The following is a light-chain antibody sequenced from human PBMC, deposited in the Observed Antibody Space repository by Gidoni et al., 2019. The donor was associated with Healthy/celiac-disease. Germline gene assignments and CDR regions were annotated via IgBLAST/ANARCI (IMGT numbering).Light chain of an antibody. CDR2: AAS. CDR3: QQRYSTPYT. J-gene: IGKJ3*01. CDR1: QSISSY. Sequence: EIQMTQSPSSLSASVGDRVTITCRASQSISSYVNWYQQKPGKAPKLLIYAASSLQSGVPSRFSGSGSGTDFTLTISSLQPEDCATYYCQQRYSTPYTFGPGTKVDIK. V-gene: IGKV1-39*01.